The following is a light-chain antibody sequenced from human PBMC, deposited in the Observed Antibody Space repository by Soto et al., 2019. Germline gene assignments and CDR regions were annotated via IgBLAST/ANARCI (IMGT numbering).Light chain of an antibody. CDR2: AAL. CDR1: QTVSTY. CDR3: QESFSTLYS. J-gene: IGKJ2*01. V-gene: IGKV1-39*01. Sequence: DIQMTQSPTSLSASVGDGVTITCRASQTVSTYLNWYQQKPGKAPKLLINAALTLQPGVPPRFSASGSVTDFTLTITGLQPEDFATYYCQESFSTLYSVGQGTRVEI.